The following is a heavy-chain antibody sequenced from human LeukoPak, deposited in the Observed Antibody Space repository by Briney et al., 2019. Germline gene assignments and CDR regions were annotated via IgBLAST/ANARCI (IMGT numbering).Heavy chain of an antibody. J-gene: IGHJ6*03. V-gene: IGHV4-34*01. D-gene: IGHD3-16*02. CDR2: INHSGST. CDR3: ARVRGPVDYVWGSYRWRYYYMDV. Sequence: PSETLSLTSAVYGGSFSGYYWSWIRQAPGNGLEWIGEINHSGSTNYNPSLKSRVTISVDTSKNQFSLKLSSVTAADTAVYYCARVRGPVDYVWGSYRWRYYYMDVWGKGTTVTVSS. CDR1: GGSFSGYY.